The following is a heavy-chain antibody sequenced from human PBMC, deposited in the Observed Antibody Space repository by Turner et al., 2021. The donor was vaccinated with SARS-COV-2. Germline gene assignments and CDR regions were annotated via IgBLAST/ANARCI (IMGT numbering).Heavy chain of an antibody. V-gene: IGHV3-7*03. D-gene: IGHD1-1*01. CDR1: GYSFGDYW. Sequence: EVQLVESGGGLVQHGGSLRLSGGASGYSFGDYWMNWVRQAPGKGLEWVANMNQDGSEKNYLDSVRGRFTISRDNAKNSLYLQMSSLRAEDTAVYYCVRDGEGGWNDFDYWGQGTLVIVSS. CDR2: MNQDGSEK. J-gene: IGHJ4*02. CDR3: VRDGEGGWNDFDY.